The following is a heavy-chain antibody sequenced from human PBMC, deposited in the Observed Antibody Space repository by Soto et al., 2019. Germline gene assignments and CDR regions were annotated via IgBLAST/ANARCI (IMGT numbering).Heavy chain of an antibody. Sequence: SETLSLTCTVSGGSISSGDYYWSWIRQPPGKGLEWIGYIYYSGSTYYNPSLKSRVTISVDTSKNQFSLKLSSVTAADTAVYYCARALYSSSWLFDYWGQGTLVTVSS. D-gene: IGHD6-13*01. CDR3: ARALYSSSWLFDY. J-gene: IGHJ4*02. V-gene: IGHV4-30-4*01. CDR1: GGSISSGDYY. CDR2: IYYSGST.